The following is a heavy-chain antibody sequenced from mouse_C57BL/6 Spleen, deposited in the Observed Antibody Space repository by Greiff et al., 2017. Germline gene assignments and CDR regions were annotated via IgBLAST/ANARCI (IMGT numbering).Heavy chain of an antibody. V-gene: IGHV1-47*01. D-gene: IGHD1-1*01. Sequence: VQLQQSGAELVKPGASVKMSCKASGYTFTTYPIEWMKQNHGKSLEWIGNFHPYIDDTKYNEKFKGKATLTVEKSSSTVYLELSRLTSDDSAVYYCASTDYYGSSGAWFAYWGQGTLVTVSA. CDR3: ASTDYYGSSGAWFAY. CDR2: FHPYIDDT. CDR1: GYTFTTYP. J-gene: IGHJ3*01.